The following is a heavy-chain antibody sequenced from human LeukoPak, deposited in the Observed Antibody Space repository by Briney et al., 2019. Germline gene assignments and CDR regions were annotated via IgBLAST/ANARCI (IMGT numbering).Heavy chain of an antibody. CDR1: GGSISSYY. CDR2: IYTSGST. CDR3: ARDRGDTMVRGHHRPNYYYYYMDV. J-gene: IGHJ6*03. D-gene: IGHD3-10*01. Sequence: SETLSLTCTVSGGSISSYYWSWIRQSPGKGLEWIGRIYTSGSTNYNPSLKSRVTISVDTSKNQFSLKLSSVTAADTAVYYCARDRGDTMVRGHHRPNYYYYYMDVWGKGTTVTISS. V-gene: IGHV4-4*07.